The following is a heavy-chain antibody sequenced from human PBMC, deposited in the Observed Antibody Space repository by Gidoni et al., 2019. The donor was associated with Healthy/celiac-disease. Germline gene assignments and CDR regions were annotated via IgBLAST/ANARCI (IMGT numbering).Heavy chain of an antibody. CDR1: GYPFTTYG. D-gene: IGHD3-10*01. CDR2: ISAYNDNT. Sequence: QVQLVQSGAEVKKTRASVTVSCKASGYPFTTYGISWVRQAPGQGLEWMGWISAYNDNTNYTQKLQGRVTMTTDTSTSTAYMELRSLRSDDTAVYYCAGDMGVLLWFGGDYYGMDVWGQGTTVTVSS. V-gene: IGHV1-18*01. CDR3: AGDMGVLLWFGGDYYGMDV. J-gene: IGHJ6*02.